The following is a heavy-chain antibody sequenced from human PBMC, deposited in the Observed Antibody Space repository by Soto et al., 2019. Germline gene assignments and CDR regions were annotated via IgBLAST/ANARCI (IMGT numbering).Heavy chain of an antibody. V-gene: IGHV3-15*01. CDR1: GFTFSNAW. Sequence: EVQLVQSGGGLVKPGGSLRLSCAASGFTFSNAWMTWVRQAPGKGLEWVGRIKSKADGGATDYAAPVRGRFTISGEGSTNTLYLQMNSLKTEDTAVYYCATQYYYDSSGSLLNWGQGTLVTVSS. J-gene: IGHJ4*02. CDR3: ATQYYYDSSGSLLN. CDR2: IKSKADGGAT. D-gene: IGHD3-22*01.